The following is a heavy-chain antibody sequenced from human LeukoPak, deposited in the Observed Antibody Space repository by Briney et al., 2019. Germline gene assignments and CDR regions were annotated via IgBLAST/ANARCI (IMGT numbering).Heavy chain of an antibody. CDR2: IYYSGST. CDR1: GGSISSHY. J-gene: IGHJ6*03. Sequence: SVTLSLTCTVSGGSISSHYWSWIRQPPGKGLEWIGYIYYSGSTNYNPSLKSRVTISVDTSKNQFSLKLSSVTAADTAVYYCARQGDYYYYYMDVWGKGTTVTVSS. V-gene: IGHV4-59*11. CDR3: ARQGDYYYYYMDV.